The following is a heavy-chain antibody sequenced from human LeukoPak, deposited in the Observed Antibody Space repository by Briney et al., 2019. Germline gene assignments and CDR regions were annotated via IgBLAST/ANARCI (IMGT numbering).Heavy chain of an antibody. V-gene: IGHV1-2*02. D-gene: IGHD6-19*01. CDR1: GYTFTGFY. Sequence: GASVKVSCKASGYTFTGFYMHWVQQAPGQGLEWMGWINLNTGGTNYGQRFQGRVTMTRDTSISTAYMDPNRLTSDDTAVYYCARGSGWYSGMDYWGQGTLVTVFS. J-gene: IGHJ4*02. CDR3: ARGSGWYSGMDY. CDR2: INLNTGGT.